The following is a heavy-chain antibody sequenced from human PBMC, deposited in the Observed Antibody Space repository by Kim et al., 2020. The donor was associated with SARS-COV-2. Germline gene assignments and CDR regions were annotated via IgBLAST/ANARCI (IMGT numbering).Heavy chain of an antibody. Sequence: GGSLRLSCAASGFTFSNSSMSWVRQAPGKGLEWVSVIYSGGSNTYYISSMKGRFTISRNISKNPLYLKINLLGPDDTAYYCCARVFIFICNSSLHDAF. CDR2: IYSGGSNT. CDR1: GFTFSNSS. V-gene: IGHV3-23*03. D-gene: IGHD3-9*01. J-gene: IGHJ3*01. CDR3: ARVFIFICNSSLHDAF.